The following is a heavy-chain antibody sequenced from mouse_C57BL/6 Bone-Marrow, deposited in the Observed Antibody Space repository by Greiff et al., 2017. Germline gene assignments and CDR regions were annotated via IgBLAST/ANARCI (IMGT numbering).Heavy chain of an antibody. D-gene: IGHD5-1*01. CDR2: SRNKANDYTT. CDR1: GFTFSDFY. J-gene: IGHJ4*01. Sequence: DVQLVESGGGLVQSGRSLRLSCATSGFTFSDFYMEWVRQAPGKGLEWIAASRNKANDYTTEYSASVKGRFIVSRDTSQSILYLQMNALRAEDTAIYYCARDYLYAMDYWGQGTSVTVSS. V-gene: IGHV7-1*01. CDR3: ARDYLYAMDY.